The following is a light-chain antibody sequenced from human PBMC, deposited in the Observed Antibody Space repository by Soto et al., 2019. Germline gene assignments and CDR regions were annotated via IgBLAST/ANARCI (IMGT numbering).Light chain of an antibody. J-gene: IGKJ1*01. CDR1: QTISTA. CDR2: AAS. V-gene: IGKV1-5*01. CDR3: QQHNSTNHTWM. Sequence: DIQMTQAPATLSASVGDRATITCGASQTISTAVAWYQQKPGKDPRLLVYAASTLQTGVAPRFSGSGSATAFTPITSGLQHAESAASYCQQHNSTNHTWMFGQGTKVYIK.